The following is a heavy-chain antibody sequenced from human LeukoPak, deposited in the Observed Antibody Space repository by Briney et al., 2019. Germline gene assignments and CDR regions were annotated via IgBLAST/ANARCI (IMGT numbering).Heavy chain of an antibody. V-gene: IGHV3-21*01. CDR2: ISSSSSYM. Sequence: GGSLRLSCAASGFTFSSYNMNWVRQAPGKGLEWVSSISSSSSYMYYADSVKGRFTVSRDNAKNSLYLQMNSLRAEDTAVYYCARDRSGSATFDYWGQGTLVTVSS. D-gene: IGHD3-3*01. J-gene: IGHJ4*02. CDR3: ARDRSGSATFDY. CDR1: GFTFSSYN.